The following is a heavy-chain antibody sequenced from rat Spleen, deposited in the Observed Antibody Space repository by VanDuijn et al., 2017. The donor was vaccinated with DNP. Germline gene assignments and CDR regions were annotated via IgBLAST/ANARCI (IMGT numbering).Heavy chain of an antibody. CDR1: GYSITSSY. V-gene: IGHV3-1*01. Sequence: EVQLQESGPGLVKPSQSLSLTCSVTGYSITSSYRWNWIRKFPGNKMEWIGHISYSGSTSYNPSLKSRISITRDTSKNQFFLQLNSVTTEDMATYYCARWGGDYFDYWGQGVMVTVSS. CDR3: ARWGGDYFDY. J-gene: IGHJ2*01. CDR2: ISYSGST.